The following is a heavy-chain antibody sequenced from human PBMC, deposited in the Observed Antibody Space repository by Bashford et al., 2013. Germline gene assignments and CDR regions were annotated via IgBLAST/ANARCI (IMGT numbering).Heavy chain of an antibody. Sequence: SETLSLTCTVSRGSISNYYWSWIRQPPGKGLEWIGYVYDSGGTTYNPALKSRVTISLDTSKKQFSLRLSSVTAADTAFYYCARTLTADAGYYFDNWGPGTLVTVSS. CDR2: VYDSGGT. CDR1: RGSISNYY. D-gene: IGHD3-9*01. V-gene: IGHV4-59*12. CDR3: ARTLTADAGYYFDN. J-gene: IGHJ4*02.